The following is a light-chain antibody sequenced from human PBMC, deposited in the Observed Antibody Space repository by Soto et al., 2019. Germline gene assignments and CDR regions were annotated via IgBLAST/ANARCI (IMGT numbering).Light chain of an antibody. V-gene: IGKV3-20*01. Sequence: EIVLTQSPGTLSLSPGERATLSCRASQSVSSSYLAWYQQKPGQAPRLLIYGASSSATGIPDRFSGSGSGTDFTLTISRVEPEDFAVYYCQQDRSSPLTFGQGTRLEIK. CDR3: QQDRSSPLT. CDR2: GAS. J-gene: IGKJ5*01. CDR1: QSVSSSY.